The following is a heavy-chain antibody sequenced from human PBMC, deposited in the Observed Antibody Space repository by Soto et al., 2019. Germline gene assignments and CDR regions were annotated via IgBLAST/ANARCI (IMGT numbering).Heavy chain of an antibody. V-gene: IGHV2-5*01. J-gene: IGHJ4*02. CDR1: GFSLSDVAVG. D-gene: IGHD6-19*01. CDR2: IYWNDDK. Sequence: HITLKESGPALVKPAQTLTLTCTFSGFSLSDVAVGVGWIRQPPGKALEWLALIYWNDDKQYSPSLKNRLTITKDTSKNQVVLTMTNMDPVDTATFYCAHGSGWLHDFWGQGILVTVSS. CDR3: AHGSGWLHDF.